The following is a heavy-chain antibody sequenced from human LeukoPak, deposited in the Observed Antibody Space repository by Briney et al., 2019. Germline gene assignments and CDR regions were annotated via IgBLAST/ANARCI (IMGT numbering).Heavy chain of an antibody. V-gene: IGHV1-8*01. D-gene: IGHD4-23*01. CDR1: GYTFTTYD. CDR2: MNPNSGNT. CDR3: ARGHNNSDGGNSGSAWYDP. J-gene: IGHJ5*02. Sequence: GASVKVSCKASGYTFTTYDINWVRQATGQGLEWMGWMNPNSGNTGYAQKFQGRVTMTRNTSISTAYMELRSLRSEATAGFYCARGHNNSDGGNSGSAWYDPWGQVTLVTVSS.